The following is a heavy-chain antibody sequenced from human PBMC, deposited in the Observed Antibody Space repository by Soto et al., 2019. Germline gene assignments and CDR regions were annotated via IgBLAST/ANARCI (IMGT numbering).Heavy chain of an antibody. V-gene: IGHV3-7*01. CDR3: ARGGRWVDFHS. CDR2: IMTDGNKK. CDR1: AFDFGGSW. D-gene: IGHD1-26*01. J-gene: IGHJ4*02. Sequence: EVQLVESGGGLVQPGESLRLSCAPSAFDFGGSWMSWVRQAPGKGLEWVANIMTDGNKKYYVDSVKGRFTISRDNTKNSLVLQMNSVRAEDSAVDYCARGGRWVDFHSWGQGTLVTVSS.